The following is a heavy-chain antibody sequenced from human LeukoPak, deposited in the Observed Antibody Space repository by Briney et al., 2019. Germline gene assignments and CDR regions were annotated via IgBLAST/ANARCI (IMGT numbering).Heavy chain of an antibody. J-gene: IGHJ4*02. Sequence: PERSLRLSCAASGFTFRHYAVHWVRQAPGRGLEWVAVLSFDGAHKYYAESVKGRFTISRDNSNNTLFLQMDSLRIEDTALYYCVRARAGGFDYWGQGTLVTVSS. V-gene: IGHV3-30*04. CDR1: GFTFRHYA. CDR2: LSFDGAHK. CDR3: VRARAGGFDY. D-gene: IGHD3-10*01.